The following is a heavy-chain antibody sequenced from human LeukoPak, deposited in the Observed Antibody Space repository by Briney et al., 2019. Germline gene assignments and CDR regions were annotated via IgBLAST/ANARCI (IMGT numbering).Heavy chain of an antibody. CDR3: ARGKWELPVPRAFDI. J-gene: IGHJ3*02. CDR2: MNPNSGNT. Sequence: ASVKVSCKASGYTFTSYDFNWVRQATGQGLEWMGWMNPNSGNTGYAQKFQGRVTMTRNTSISTVYMELSSLRSEDTAVYYCARGKWELPVPRAFDIWGQGTMVTVSS. CDR1: GYTFTSYD. D-gene: IGHD1-26*01. V-gene: IGHV1-8*01.